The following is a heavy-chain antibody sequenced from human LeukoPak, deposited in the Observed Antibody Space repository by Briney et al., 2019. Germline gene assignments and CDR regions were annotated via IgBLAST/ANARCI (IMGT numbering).Heavy chain of an antibody. CDR1: EHTFSTYN. CDR3: AREGYSYGYGDY. CDR2: INPSGGST. Sequence: ASXKVSCKASEHTFSTYNMHWVRQAPGQGLEWMGIINPSGGSTSYAQKFQGRVTMTRDTSTSTVYMELSSLRSEDTAVYYCAREGYSYGYGDYWGQGTLVTVSS. V-gene: IGHV1-46*01. J-gene: IGHJ4*02. D-gene: IGHD5-18*01.